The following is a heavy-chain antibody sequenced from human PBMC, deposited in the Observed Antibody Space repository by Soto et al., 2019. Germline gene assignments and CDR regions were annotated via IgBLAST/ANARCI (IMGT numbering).Heavy chain of an antibody. D-gene: IGHD1-1*01. CDR1: VFTFSDYY. Sequence: PWGSLRLACECSVFTFSDYYISWIRQAPGKGLEWISYSSNSGTFSRYADSVKGRFSISRDNTKNLLYLQMNSLRAEDTAVYYCARSGDNYNRLDYWGQGTPVTVSS. CDR2: SSNSGTFS. CDR3: ARSGDNYNRLDY. V-gene: IGHV3-11*06. J-gene: IGHJ4*02.